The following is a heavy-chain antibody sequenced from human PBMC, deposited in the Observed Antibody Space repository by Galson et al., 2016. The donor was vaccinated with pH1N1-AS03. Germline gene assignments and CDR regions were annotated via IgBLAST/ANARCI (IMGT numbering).Heavy chain of an antibody. CDR1: GFTFNNTW. Sequence: SLRLSCAGSGFTFNNTWMSWVRQAPGEGLEWVGRIKSKTDGGTTEYAAPVKGRFTISRDDSRDNLHLQMNSLKTEDSALYYCVTGGNNFGHEYWGQGTLITVSS. J-gene: IGHJ4*01. CDR3: VTGGNNFGHEY. V-gene: IGHV3-15*01. CDR2: IKSKTDGGTT. D-gene: IGHD5-18*01.